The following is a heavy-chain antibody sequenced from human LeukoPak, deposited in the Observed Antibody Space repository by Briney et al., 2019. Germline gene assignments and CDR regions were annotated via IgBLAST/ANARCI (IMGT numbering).Heavy chain of an antibody. CDR3: ARHGSTDYFDY. D-gene: IGHD2-2*03. V-gene: IGHV4-39*01. Sequence: SETLSLTCAVSGGSISSTTSYWGWIRQPPGEGLEWIGRIYYSGSTFYNPSLKSRVTISVDTSKNQLSLRLSSVTAADTAVYYCARHGSTDYFDYWGQGTLVTVSS. CDR1: GGSISSTTSY. J-gene: IGHJ4*02. CDR2: IYYSGST.